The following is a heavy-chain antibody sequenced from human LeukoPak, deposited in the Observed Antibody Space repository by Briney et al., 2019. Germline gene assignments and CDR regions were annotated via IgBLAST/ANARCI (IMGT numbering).Heavy chain of an antibody. CDR2: ISSSSSYI. J-gene: IGHJ4*02. Sequence: GGSLRLSCAASGFPFSSYAMSWVRQAPGKGLEWVSSISSSSSYIYYADSVKGRFTISRDNAKNSLYLQMNSLRAEDTAVYYCARDGSGWHYFDYWGQGTLVTVSS. V-gene: IGHV3-21*01. D-gene: IGHD6-19*01. CDR1: GFPFSSYA. CDR3: ARDGSGWHYFDY.